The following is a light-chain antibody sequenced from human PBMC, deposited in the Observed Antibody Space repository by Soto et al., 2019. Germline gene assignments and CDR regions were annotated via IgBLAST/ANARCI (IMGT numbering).Light chain of an antibody. Sequence: DIVMTQSPDSLAVSLGERATINCKSSQSVLYSSNNKNYLAWYQQKPGQPPKALVYWASTRESGVPDRFSGSGYVTDFTLTIDSLQAEDVAVYYCQQYYNTPLTFGGGTKVEIK. J-gene: IGKJ4*01. CDR2: WAS. CDR1: QSVLYSSNNKNY. V-gene: IGKV4-1*01. CDR3: QQYYNTPLT.